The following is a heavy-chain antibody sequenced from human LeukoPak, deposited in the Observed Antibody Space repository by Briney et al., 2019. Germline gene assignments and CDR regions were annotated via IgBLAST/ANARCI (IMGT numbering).Heavy chain of an antibody. J-gene: IGHJ4*02. CDR3: ARDDGYKVDY. D-gene: IGHD5-24*01. CDR1: GGSISGHY. CDR2: VYDSGST. Sequence: PSETLSLTCTVSGGSISGHYWSWIRQPPGKRLEWIGYVYDSGSTNYNPSLSSRVTISLDTSKNQFSLKLSSVTAADTAVYYCARDDGYKVDYWGQGTLVTVSS. V-gene: IGHV4-59*11.